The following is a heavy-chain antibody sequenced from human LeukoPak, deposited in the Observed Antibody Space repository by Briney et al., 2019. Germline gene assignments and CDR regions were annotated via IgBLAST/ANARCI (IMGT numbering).Heavy chain of an antibody. CDR3: ARDTSDSDWFDP. CDR1: GFTFSSNS. J-gene: IGHJ5*02. CDR2: ISSSSSYI. V-gene: IGHV3-21*01. D-gene: IGHD3-3*01. Sequence: GGSLRLSCAASGFTFSSNSMNWVRQAPGKGLEWVSSISSSSSYIYYADSVKGRFTISRDNAKNSLYLQMNSLRAEDTAVYYCARDTSDSDWFDPWGQGTLVTVSS.